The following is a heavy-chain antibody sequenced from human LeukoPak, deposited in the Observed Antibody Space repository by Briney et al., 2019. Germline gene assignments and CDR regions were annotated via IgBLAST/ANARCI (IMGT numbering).Heavy chain of an antibody. Sequence: SVKDSCKASGGTFSSYAISWVRQAPGQGLEWMGGIIPIFGTANYAQKFQGRVTITTDESTSTAYMELSSLRSEDTAVYYCARPTGSGWYFDLWGRGTLVTVSS. CDR1: GGTFSSYA. CDR2: IIPIFGTA. V-gene: IGHV1-69*05. J-gene: IGHJ2*01. CDR3: ARPTGSGWYFDL. D-gene: IGHD6-19*01.